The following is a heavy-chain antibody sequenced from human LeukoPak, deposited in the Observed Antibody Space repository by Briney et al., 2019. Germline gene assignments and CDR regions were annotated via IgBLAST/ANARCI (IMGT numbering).Heavy chain of an antibody. CDR3: ARASGSYVGQFDY. D-gene: IGHD1-26*01. V-gene: IGHV1-69*02. J-gene: IGHJ4*02. Sequence: ASVKVSCKASGGTFSSYTISWVRQAPGQGLGWMGRIIPILGIANYAQKFQGRVTITADKSTSTAYMELSSLRSEDTAVYYCARASGSYVGQFDYWGQGTLVTVSS. CDR2: IIPILGIA. CDR1: GGTFSSYT.